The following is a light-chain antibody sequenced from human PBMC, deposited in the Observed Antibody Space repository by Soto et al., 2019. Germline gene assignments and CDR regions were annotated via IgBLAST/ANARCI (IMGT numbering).Light chain of an antibody. CDR2: GAS. CDR3: HQYCSPRT. Sequence: LTQPRFALSVSACEISTVSSRGRQSVGSSYLARYQQKPGQAPRLLIYGASSRATGIPYRFSGSGSGTDFTLTIIRLEAEDFAVYYWHQYCSPRTFGQGTKVDIK. V-gene: IGKV3-20*01. CDR1: QSVGSSY. J-gene: IGKJ1*01.